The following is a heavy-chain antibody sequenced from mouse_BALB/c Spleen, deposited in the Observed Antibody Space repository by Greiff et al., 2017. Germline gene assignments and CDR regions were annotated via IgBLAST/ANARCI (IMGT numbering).Heavy chain of an antibody. CDR3: ARDPPYYYGSSLYAMDY. J-gene: IGHJ4*01. D-gene: IGHD1-1*01. Sequence: VKVVESGPGLVAPSQSLSITCTVSGFSLTSYGVHWVRQPPGKGLEWLGVIWAGGSTNYNSALMSRLSISKDNSKSQVFLKMNSLQTDDTAMYYCARDPPYYYGSSLYAMDYWGQGTSVTVSS. V-gene: IGHV2-9*02. CDR2: IWAGGST. CDR1: GFSLTSYG.